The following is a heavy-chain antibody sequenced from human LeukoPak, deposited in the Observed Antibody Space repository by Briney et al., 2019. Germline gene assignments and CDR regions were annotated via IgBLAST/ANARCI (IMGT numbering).Heavy chain of an antibody. D-gene: IGHD2-15*01. J-gene: IGHJ6*03. V-gene: IGHV4-61*02. CDR2: IYTSGST. CDR1: GVSISSGSYY. CDR3: ARDGGHYYYYYMDV. Sequence: SETLSLTCTVSGVSISSGSYYWSWIRQPAGKGLEWIGRIYTSGSTNYNPSLKSRVTISVDTSKNQFSLKLSSVTAADTAVYCCARDGGHYYYYYMDVWGKGTTVTISS.